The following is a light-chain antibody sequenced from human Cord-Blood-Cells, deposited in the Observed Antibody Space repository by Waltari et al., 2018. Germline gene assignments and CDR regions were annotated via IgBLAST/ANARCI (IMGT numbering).Light chain of an antibody. CDR1: EGIDNY. CDR2: YAS. J-gene: IGKJ5*01. Sequence: VMTQSPAFLPVTPGEKVTITSQASEGIDNYLYWYQQKPAQTPKLLIKYASQSISGVPSRFSGSGSGTDFTFTISSLEAEDAATYYCQQGNKHPITFGQGTRLEIK. V-gene: IGKV6-21*02. CDR3: QQGNKHPIT.